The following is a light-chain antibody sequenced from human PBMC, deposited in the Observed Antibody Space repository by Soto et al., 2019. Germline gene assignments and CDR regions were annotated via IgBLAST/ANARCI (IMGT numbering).Light chain of an antibody. J-gene: IGLJ1*01. Sequence: QSVRTQPPSASGTPGQRVTISCSGSSSNIGSNTVNWYQQLPGTAPKLLIYSNNQRPSGVPDRFSGSKSGTSASLAISGLQSEDEADYYCAAWDDSLNGSYVFGTGTRSPS. V-gene: IGLV1-44*01. CDR3: AAWDDSLNGSYV. CDR1: SSNIGSNT. CDR2: SNN.